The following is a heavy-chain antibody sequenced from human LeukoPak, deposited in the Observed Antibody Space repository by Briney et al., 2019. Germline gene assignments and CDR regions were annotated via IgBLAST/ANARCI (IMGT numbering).Heavy chain of an antibody. CDR3: AKDHGPVVPAATIDY. D-gene: IGHD2-2*01. CDR1: GFTFSSYA. J-gene: IGHJ4*02. V-gene: IGHV3-23*01. Sequence: GGSLRLSCAASGFTFSSYAMSWVRQAPGKGLERVSAISGSGGSTYYADSVKGRFTISRDNSKNTLYLQMNSLRAEDTAVYYCAKDHGPVVPAATIDYWGQGTLVTVSS. CDR2: ISGSGGST.